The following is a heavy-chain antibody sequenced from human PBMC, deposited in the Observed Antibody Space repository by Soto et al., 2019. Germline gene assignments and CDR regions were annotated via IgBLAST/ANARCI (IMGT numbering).Heavy chain of an antibody. J-gene: IGHJ4*02. CDR2: ISPYTGNR. CDR1: GYTFTSYG. CDR3: ATIRRRTNTPEARLDH. Sequence: QIQLEQSGAEVKTPGASVKVSCKASGYTFTSYGISWVRQAPGQGLEWVGWISPYTGNRNYTESLQDRITMTTDTSTRTAYMELKSLTSNDTAVYVCATIRRRTNTPEARLDHWGQGSLVTVSS. V-gene: IGHV1-18*01.